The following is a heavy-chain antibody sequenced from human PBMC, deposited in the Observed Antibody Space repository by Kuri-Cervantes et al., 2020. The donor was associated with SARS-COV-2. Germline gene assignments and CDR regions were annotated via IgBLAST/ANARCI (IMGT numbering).Heavy chain of an antibody. CDR1: GGSISSSSYY. Sequence: SETLSLTCTVSGGSISSSSYYWGWIRQPPGKGLEWIGSIYYSGSTYYNPSLKSRVTISVDKSKNQFSLKLSSVTAADTAVYYCARGRRRQQLAYYYYYGMDVWGQGTTVTVSS. V-gene: IGHV4-39*07. CDR3: ARGRRRQQLAYYYYYGMDV. CDR2: IYYSGST. J-gene: IGHJ6*02. D-gene: IGHD6-13*01.